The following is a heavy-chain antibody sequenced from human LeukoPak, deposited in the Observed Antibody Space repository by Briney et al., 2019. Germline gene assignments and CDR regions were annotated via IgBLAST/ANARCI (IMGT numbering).Heavy chain of an antibody. CDR3: AKGGIYYGSGSYYLIDY. J-gene: IGHJ4*02. CDR1: GGTFSSYA. CDR2: IIPIFGTA. V-gene: IGHV1-69*13. Sequence: SVKVSCKASGGTFSSYAISWVRQAPGQGLEWMGGIIPIFGTANYAQKFQGRVTITADESTSTAYMELSSLRAEDTAVYYCAKGGIYYGSGSYYLIDYWGQGTLATVSS. D-gene: IGHD3-10*01.